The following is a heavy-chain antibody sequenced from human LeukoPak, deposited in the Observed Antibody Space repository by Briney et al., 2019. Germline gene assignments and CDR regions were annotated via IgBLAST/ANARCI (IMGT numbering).Heavy chain of an antibody. CDR2: ISYDGSNK. CDR3: VRDTISLGLSGGFDL. Sequence: GGSLRLSCAASGFTFSSYGMHWVRQAPGKGLEWVAVISYDGSNKYYADSVKGRFTISRDNSKNTLFLQMNSLRAEDRAVYYCVRDTISLGLSGGFDLWGRGTLVTVSS. V-gene: IGHV3-30*03. J-gene: IGHJ2*01. CDR1: GFTFSSYG. D-gene: IGHD3-16*01.